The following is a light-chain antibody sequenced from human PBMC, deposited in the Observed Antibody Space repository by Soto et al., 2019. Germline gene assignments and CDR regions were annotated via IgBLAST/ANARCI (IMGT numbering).Light chain of an antibody. J-gene: IGLJ2*01. Sequence: QSVLTQPPSVSGTPGQTVTISCSGSNSNIGSHSVDWYQQIPGTTPRLIINSNDERPSGVPDRFSGSKSGTSASLAISGLQSEDEADYYCATWADSVNGLVFGGGTKLTVL. CDR3: ATWADSVNGLV. CDR2: SND. V-gene: IGLV1-44*01. CDR1: NSNIGSHS.